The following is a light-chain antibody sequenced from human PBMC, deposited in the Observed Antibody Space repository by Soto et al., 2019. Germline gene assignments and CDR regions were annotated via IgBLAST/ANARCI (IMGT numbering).Light chain of an antibody. CDR2: DVS. V-gene: IGKV3-11*01. CDR3: HQRSNWPLT. CDR1: QSVTKY. Sequence: EVVLTQAPATLSLSPGERGTLSCRASQSVTKYLAWYQQKPGQALRLLMYDVSKRATGIPARFSGSGSGTDFTLTISSLEPEDFAVYYCHQRSNWPLTFGGGTNLEIK. J-gene: IGKJ4*01.